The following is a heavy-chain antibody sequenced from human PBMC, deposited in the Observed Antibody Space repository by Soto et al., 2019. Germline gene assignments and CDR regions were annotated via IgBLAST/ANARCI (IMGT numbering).Heavy chain of an antibody. D-gene: IGHD3-3*01. CDR2: ITYDGGNK. Sequence: GVSLRLSCAASGFIFSNYGMHWVRQAPGKGLEWVAVITYDGGNKYYADSVKGRFTISRDNSKNTVYLQMNSLRHVDTAVYYFANPQSVGEREIFKHWGQGTLVTVSS. J-gene: IGHJ1*01. CDR1: GFIFSNYG. V-gene: IGHV3-30*18. CDR3: ANPQSVGEREIFKH.